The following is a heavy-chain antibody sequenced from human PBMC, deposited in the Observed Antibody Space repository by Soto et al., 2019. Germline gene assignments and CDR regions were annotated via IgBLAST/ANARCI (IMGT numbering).Heavy chain of an antibody. D-gene: IGHD3-22*01. CDR3: ASMGDSSGYYYMSYGMDV. V-gene: IGHV1-69*01. CDR2: MIPIFGTA. Sequence: QVQLVQSGAEVKKPGSSVTVSCKASGGTFSSYAISWVRQAPGQGLEWMGGMIPIFGTANYAQKFQGRVTITAEESTSTAYMELSSLRSEDTAVYYCASMGDSSGYYYMSYGMDVWGQGTTVTVSS. J-gene: IGHJ6*02. CDR1: GGTFSSYA.